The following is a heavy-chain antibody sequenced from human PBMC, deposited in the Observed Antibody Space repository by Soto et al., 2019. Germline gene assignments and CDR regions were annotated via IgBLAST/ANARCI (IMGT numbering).Heavy chain of an antibody. CDR1: GGSFSGYY. Sequence: QVQLQQWGAGLLKPSETLSLTCAVYGGSFSGYYWSWIRQPPGKGLEWIGEINHSGSTNYNPSLKSRVTISVDTSKNQFSLTLSSVTAADTAVYYCARFYDSSGYYFGIVYWGQGTLVTVSS. V-gene: IGHV4-34*01. D-gene: IGHD3-22*01. CDR3: ARFYDSSGYYFGIVY. CDR2: INHSGST. J-gene: IGHJ4*02.